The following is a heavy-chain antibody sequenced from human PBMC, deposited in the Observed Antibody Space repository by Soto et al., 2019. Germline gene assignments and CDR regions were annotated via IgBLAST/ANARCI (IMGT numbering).Heavy chain of an antibody. CDR1: GGSITSSSHF. CDR2: IYFTGNT. Sequence: PSETLSLTGSASGGSITSSSHFWGWVHQPPGKGLEWIGTIYFTGNTYYTPSLKSRLTMSIDTSKNEFSLRLNSVTAADTAVYYCAGQTFTIAAASYGRSNWFDPWGPGTLVTVSS. CDR3: AGQTFTIAAASYGRSNWFDP. J-gene: IGHJ5*02. V-gene: IGHV4-39*01. D-gene: IGHD6-25*01.